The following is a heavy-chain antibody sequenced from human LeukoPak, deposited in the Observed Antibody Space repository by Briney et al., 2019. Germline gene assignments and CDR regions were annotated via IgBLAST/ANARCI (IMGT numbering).Heavy chain of an antibody. V-gene: IGHV3-21*01. D-gene: IGHD3-10*01. CDR3: PRQVSGYGSGSLYFYY. J-gene: IGHJ4*02. Sequence: PGGSLRLSCAASGFTFSEYSMNWVRQTPGKGLGRVSFISTSSSPIYYGDSVKGRFTISRDNARNSVSLQMNSLRAEDTPWHNCPRQVSGYGSGSLYFYYWGQGMLVTVSS. CDR1: GFTFSEYS. CDR2: ISTSSSPI.